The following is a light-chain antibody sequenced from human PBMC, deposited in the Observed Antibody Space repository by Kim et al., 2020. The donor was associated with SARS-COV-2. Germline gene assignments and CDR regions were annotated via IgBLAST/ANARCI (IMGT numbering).Light chain of an antibody. CDR3: ASWDDSLSGLYV. V-gene: IGLV1-47*01. J-gene: IGLJ1*01. Sequence: QRVAISCAGSTPNIGTNYVYWYQHLPGTAPKLLIYRDDQRPSGVPDRFSGSKSGTSASLAISGLRSEDEADYYCASWDDSLSGLYVFGTGTKVTVL. CDR2: RDD. CDR1: TPNIGTNY.